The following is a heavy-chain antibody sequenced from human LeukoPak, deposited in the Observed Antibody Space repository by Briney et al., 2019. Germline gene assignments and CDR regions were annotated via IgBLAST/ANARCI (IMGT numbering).Heavy chain of an antibody. J-gene: IGHJ3*02. V-gene: IGHV3-21*01. Sequence: GGSLRLSCAASGFTFSSYSMNWVRQAPGKGLEWVSSISSSSSYIYYADSVKGRFTISRDNAKNSLYLQMNSLRAEDTAVYYCARVRGFGTSMDAFDIWGQGTMVTVSS. CDR1: GFTFSSYS. CDR2: ISSSSSYI. D-gene: IGHD3-10*01. CDR3: ARVRGFGTSMDAFDI.